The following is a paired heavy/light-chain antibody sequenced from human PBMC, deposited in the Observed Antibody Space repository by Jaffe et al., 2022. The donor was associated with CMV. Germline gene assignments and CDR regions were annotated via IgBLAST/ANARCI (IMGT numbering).Light chain of an antibody. J-gene: IGKJ4*01. CDR1: QYVSND. Sequence: EIVMTQSPATLSVSPGERATLSCRASQYVSNDFAWYQLKPGQAPRLLIHGATTRATGIPARFSGSGSGTDFTLTISSLQSEDFAVYHCQQYSQWPLSFGGGTRVEIK. V-gene: IGKV3-15*01. CDR3: QQYSQWPLS. CDR2: GAT.
Heavy chain of an antibody. J-gene: IGHJ4*02. CDR2: MHSSGTT. V-gene: IGHV4-4*07. CDR1: GGSISSYY. Sequence: QVQLQESGPGLVRPSESLSLTCSVSGGSISSYYWSWIRQPAGKGLEWIGRMHSSGTTNYNPSLNSRVTMSVDTSRNQFSLKLTSVTAADTAIYYCAGSSTWPFDNWGQGTLVTVSS. D-gene: IGHD2-2*01. CDR3: AGSSTWPFDN.